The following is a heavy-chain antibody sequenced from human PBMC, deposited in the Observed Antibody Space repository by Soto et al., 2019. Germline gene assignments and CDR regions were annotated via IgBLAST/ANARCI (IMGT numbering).Heavy chain of an antibody. V-gene: IGHV1-8*01. J-gene: IGHJ5*02. CDR1: GYIFTNND. CDR2: MNPGSGDT. D-gene: IGHD3-16*01. Sequence: ASVKVSCTASGYIFTNNDVSWVRQATGQGLEWMGWMNPGSGDTRYAQKFQGRVTMTRDISIATAYMELSSLRSDDTAIYYCARMETFGSLNWFDPWGQGTLVTVSS. CDR3: ARMETFGSLNWFDP.